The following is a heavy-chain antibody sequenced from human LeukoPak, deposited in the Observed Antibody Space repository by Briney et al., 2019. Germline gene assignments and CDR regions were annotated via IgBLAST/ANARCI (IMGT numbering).Heavy chain of an antibody. CDR2: INPNSGGT. D-gene: IGHD2-2*02. CDR3: ARGVDCSSTSCYNHYYYMDV. CDR1: GYTFTGYY. Sequence: ASVTVSCKASGYTFTGYYMHWVRQAPGQGLEWMGWINPNSGGTNYAQKFQGRVTMTRDTSISTAYMELSRLRSDDTAVYYCARGVDCSSTSCYNHYYYMDVWGKGATVTVS. J-gene: IGHJ6*03. V-gene: IGHV1-2*02.